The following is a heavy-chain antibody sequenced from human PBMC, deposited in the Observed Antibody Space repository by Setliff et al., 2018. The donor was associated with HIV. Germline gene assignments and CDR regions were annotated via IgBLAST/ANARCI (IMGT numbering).Heavy chain of an antibody. V-gene: IGHV4-59*06. CDR1: GGSISSYY. CDR2: IFHSGDT. J-gene: IGHJ4*02. CDR3: ATRPRIAARPFDY. D-gene: IGHD6-6*01. Sequence: KPSETLSLTCTVSGGSISSYYWHWIRQHPEKALEWIGYIFHSGDTYYNPSLKSRISMSVDTSKNQFSLELTSLTAADTAVYYCATRPRIAARPFDYWGQGMLVTVSS.